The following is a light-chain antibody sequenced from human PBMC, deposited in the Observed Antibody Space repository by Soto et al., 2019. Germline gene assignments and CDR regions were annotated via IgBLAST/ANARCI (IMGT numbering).Light chain of an antibody. CDR3: QQYGSSPRIT. J-gene: IGKJ5*01. CDR2: DAS. CDR1: QSVNNY. Sequence: ENVLKQAPXTPTFSLWHRXXXXXXSIQSVNNYLAWYKQKTXQAPSLLIYDASYXATGIPPRFSGSGSGKDFTLTISSLEPEDFAVYYCQQYGSSPRITFGQGTRLEIK. V-gene: IGKV3-11*01.